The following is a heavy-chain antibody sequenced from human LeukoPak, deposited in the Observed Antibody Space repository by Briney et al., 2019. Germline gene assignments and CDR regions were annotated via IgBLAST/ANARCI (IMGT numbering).Heavy chain of an antibody. CDR1: GGSISSYY. CDR3: ASRGYSYGFPYYYYYMDV. Sequence: PSETLSLTCTVSGGSISSYYWSWIRQPPGKGLEWIGYIYYSGSTNYNPSLKSRVTISVDTSKNQFSLKLSSVTAADTAVYYCASRGYSYGFPYYYYYMDVWGKGTTVTVSS. D-gene: IGHD5-18*01. CDR2: IYYSGST. V-gene: IGHV4-59*01. J-gene: IGHJ6*03.